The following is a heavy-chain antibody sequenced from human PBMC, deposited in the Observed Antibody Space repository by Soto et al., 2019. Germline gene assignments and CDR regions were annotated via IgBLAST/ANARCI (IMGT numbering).Heavy chain of an antibody. D-gene: IGHD1-7*01. Sequence: GGSLSLSCAASVVPFSSYGMHWVRPAPGKGLEWVAVISYDGSNKYYADSVKGRFTISRDNSKNTLYLQMNSLRAEDTAVYYCAKEMYQSSITGTTGFDYWGQGTLVTVSS. V-gene: IGHV3-30*18. CDR3: AKEMYQSSITGTTGFDY. CDR1: VVPFSSYG. J-gene: IGHJ4*02. CDR2: ISYDGSNK.